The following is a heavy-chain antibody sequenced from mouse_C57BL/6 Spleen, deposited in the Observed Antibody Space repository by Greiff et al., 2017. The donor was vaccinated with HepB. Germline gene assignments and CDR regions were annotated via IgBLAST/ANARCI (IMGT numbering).Heavy chain of an antibody. D-gene: IGHD2-3*01. J-gene: IGHJ1*03. V-gene: IGHV1-7*01. CDR1: GYTFTSYW. CDR2: INPSSGYT. Sequence: VQLQQSGAELAKPGASVKLSCKASGYTFTSYWMHWVKQRPGQGLEWIGYINPSSGYTKYNQKFKDKATLTADKSSSTAYMQLSSLTYEDSAVYYCARTDDGYPWYFDVWGTGTTVTVSS. CDR3: ARTDDGYPWYFDV.